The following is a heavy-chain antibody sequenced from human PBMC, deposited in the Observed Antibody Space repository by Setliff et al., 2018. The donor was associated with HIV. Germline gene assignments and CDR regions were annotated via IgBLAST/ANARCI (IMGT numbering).Heavy chain of an antibody. V-gene: IGHV4-38-2*02. CDR1: RYSVNSEYY. J-gene: IGHJ5*02. Sequence: SETLSLTCTVSRYSVNSEYYWGWIRQPPGEGLETPGRGLEWIGHIYHSGSTYFNPSLKSRVTISVDTSKNQFSLKLSSVTAADTAVYYCAREGVLTVTQNWFDPWGQGTLVTVSS. D-gene: IGHD4-4*01. CDR3: AREGVLTVTQNWFDP. CDR2: IYHSGST.